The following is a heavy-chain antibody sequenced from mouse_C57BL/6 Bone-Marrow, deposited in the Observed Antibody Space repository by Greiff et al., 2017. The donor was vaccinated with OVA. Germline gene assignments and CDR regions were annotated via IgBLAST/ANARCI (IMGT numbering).Heavy chain of an antibody. Sequence: VQLQQSGPGLVAPSQSLSITCTVSGFSLTSYGVDWVRQPPGKGLEWLGVIWGGGSTTYNSAPMTRLSICKDDSKSQVCLKMHSLQTDDTAMYYCASFRKWFAYWGQGTLVTVSA. J-gene: IGHJ3*01. CDR2: IWGGGST. CDR3: ASFRKWFAY. V-gene: IGHV2-9*01. CDR1: GFSLTSYG.